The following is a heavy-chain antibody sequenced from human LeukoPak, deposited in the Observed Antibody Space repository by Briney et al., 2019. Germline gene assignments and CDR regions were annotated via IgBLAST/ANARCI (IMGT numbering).Heavy chain of an antibody. V-gene: IGHV3-74*01. Sequence: RGSLRLSCAASGFTFSSYWMHWVRQAPGKGLVWVSRINTDGSTITYADSVKGRFTISRDNAKNTLYLQMNSLRGEDTAVYFCARERKSSTSMDYWGQGTLVTVSS. CDR1: GFTFSSYW. CDR3: ARERKSSTSMDY. D-gene: IGHD2-2*01. CDR2: INTDGSTI. J-gene: IGHJ4*02.